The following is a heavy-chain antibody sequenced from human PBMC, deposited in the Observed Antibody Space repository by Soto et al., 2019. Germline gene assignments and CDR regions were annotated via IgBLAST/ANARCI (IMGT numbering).Heavy chain of an antibody. V-gene: IGHV3-21*01. J-gene: IGHJ6*02. CDR1: GFTFSSYS. CDR3: ARYGGDYTLYHYYGMDV. Sequence: GGSLRLSCAASGFTFSSYSMNWVRQAPGKGLEWVSSISSSSSYIYYADSVKGRFTISRDNAKKSLYLQMNSLRAEDTSVYYCARYGGDYTLYHYYGMDVWGQGTTVTVSS. D-gene: IGHD4-17*01. CDR2: ISSSSSYI.